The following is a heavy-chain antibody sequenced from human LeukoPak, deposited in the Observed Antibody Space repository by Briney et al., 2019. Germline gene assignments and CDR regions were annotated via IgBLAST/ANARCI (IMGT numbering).Heavy chain of an antibody. J-gene: IGHJ4*02. Sequence: SETLSLTCTVSGGSISSYYWSWIRQPPGKGLEWIGYIYYSGSTNYNPSLKSRVTISVDTSKNQFSLKLSSVTAADTAVYYCARTPLYWGQGTLVTVSS. CDR1: GGSISSYY. V-gene: IGHV4-59*08. CDR2: IYYSGST. CDR3: ARTPLY.